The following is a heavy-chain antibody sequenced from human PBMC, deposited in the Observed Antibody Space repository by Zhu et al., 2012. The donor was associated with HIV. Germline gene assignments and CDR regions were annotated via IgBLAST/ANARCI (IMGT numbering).Heavy chain of an antibody. D-gene: IGHD3-10*01. CDR1: GSSISGGDYY. J-gene: IGHJ6*03. Sequence: QVQLQESGPGLVKPSQTLSLTCTVSGSSISGGDYYWSWIRQPPGKGLEWIAYIHHSGTTYYNPSLKSRLSISIDTSKNQFSLRLSSVSAADTAVYFCARADGSGTYYYYYMDVWGKGTTVTVSS. CDR2: IHHSGTT. V-gene: IGHV4-30-4*08. CDR3: ARADGSGTYYYYYMDV.